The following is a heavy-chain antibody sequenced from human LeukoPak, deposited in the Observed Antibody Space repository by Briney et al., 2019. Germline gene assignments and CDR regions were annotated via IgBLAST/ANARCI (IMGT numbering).Heavy chain of an antibody. J-gene: IGHJ6*03. CDR1: GYTFTSYG. CDR3: ATLNYDILTGPSRFYYYYYMDV. V-gene: IGHV1-18*01. Sequence: ASVKVSCKASGYTFTSYGISWVRQAPGQGLEWMGWISAYNGNTNYAQKLQGRVTMTTDTSTSTAYMELRSLRSDDTAVYYCATLNYDILTGPSRFYYYYYMDVWGKGTTVAVSS. CDR2: ISAYNGNT. D-gene: IGHD3-9*01.